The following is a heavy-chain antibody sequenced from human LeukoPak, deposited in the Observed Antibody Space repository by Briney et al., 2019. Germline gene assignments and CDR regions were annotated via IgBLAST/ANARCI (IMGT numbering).Heavy chain of an antibody. CDR1: AHPLINLY. J-gene: IGHJ3*01. D-gene: IGHD3-22*01. V-gene: IGHV1-18*01. CDR3: ANHKEWYLGGGYSFHL. CDR2: VSTYNDNA. Sequence: ASVKVSCKASAHPLINLYMTWVRQAPGQGLEWMGWVSTYNDNAKYAQRFQGRVTLTIDTSTTTANMQLGCLRFDDTAVYYCANHKEWYLGGGYSFHLWGQGTMVTVSS.